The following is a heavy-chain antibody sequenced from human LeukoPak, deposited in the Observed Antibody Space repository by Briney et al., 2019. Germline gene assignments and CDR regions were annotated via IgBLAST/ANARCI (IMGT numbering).Heavy chain of an antibody. V-gene: IGHV3-21*01. CDR2: ISSSSSYI. D-gene: IGHD2-21*02. J-gene: IGHJ1*01. CDR3: ARGYCGGDCYGD. Sequence: GGSLRLSCAASGFTFSSYSMNWVRQAPGKGLEWVSSISSSSSYIYYADSVKGRFTISRDNAKNSLYLQMNSLRAEDTAVYYCARGYCGGDCYGDWGQGTLVTVSS. CDR1: GFTFSSYS.